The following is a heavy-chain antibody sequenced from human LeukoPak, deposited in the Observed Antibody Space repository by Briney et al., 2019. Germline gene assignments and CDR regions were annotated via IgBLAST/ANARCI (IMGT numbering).Heavy chain of an antibody. CDR3: ASGLIAVAGIGYYWYFDL. D-gene: IGHD6-19*01. CDR2: IYHSGST. J-gene: IGHJ2*01. CDR1: GGSLSSSNW. Sequence: SQTLSLTCAVSGGSLSSSNWWSWVRQPPGKGLEWIGEIYHSGSTNYNPSLKSRVTISVDKSKNQFSLKLSSVTAADTAVYYCASGLIAVAGIGYYWYFDLWGRGTLVTVSS. V-gene: IGHV4-4*02.